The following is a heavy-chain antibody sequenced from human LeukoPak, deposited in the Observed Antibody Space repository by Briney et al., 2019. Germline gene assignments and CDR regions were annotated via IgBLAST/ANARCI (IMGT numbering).Heavy chain of an antibody. CDR2: IRASGGST. J-gene: IGHJ4*02. Sequence: GGSLRLSCAASGFTFTSYGMSWVRQAPGKGLEWVSAIRASGGSTYYADSVKGRFTISRGNYKNTLYLQMNSLRAEDTAVYYCAKGGGGSSFDYWGQGTLVTVSS. V-gene: IGHV3-23*01. CDR3: AKGGGGSSFDY. CDR1: GFTFTSYG. D-gene: IGHD2-15*01.